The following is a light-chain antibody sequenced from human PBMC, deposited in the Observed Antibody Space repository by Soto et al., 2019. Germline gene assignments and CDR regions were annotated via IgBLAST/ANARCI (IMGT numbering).Light chain of an antibody. CDR3: QQYASSPRT. CDR2: GAF. CDR1: QSVSSNH. V-gene: IGKV3-20*01. J-gene: IGKJ1*01. Sequence: EIVLTQSPGTLSLSPGERATLSCRASQSVSSNHLAWYQQKPGQAPRLLIYGAFSMATGIPDRFSGSGSGTDFTLTISGLEPEDFAVYYCQQYASSPRTFGQGTKVEV.